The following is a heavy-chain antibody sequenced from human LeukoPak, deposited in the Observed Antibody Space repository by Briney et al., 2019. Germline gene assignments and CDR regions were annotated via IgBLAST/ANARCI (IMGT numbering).Heavy chain of an antibody. V-gene: IGHV1-2*02. Sequence: ASVKVSCKASGYTFTGYYMHWVRQAPGQGLERTGWINPNSGVTNYGQKFQGRVTMTRDTSISTAYMELSSLRSDDTAVYYCAREPRGGQIDYWGQGTLVTVSS. CDR2: INPNSGVT. CDR3: AREPRGGQIDY. CDR1: GYTFTGYY. J-gene: IGHJ4*02. D-gene: IGHD3-10*01.